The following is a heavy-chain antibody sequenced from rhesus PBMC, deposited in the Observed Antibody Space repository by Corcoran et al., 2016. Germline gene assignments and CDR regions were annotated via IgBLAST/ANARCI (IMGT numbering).Heavy chain of an antibody. CDR1: GASISTHF. CDR3: ARDLYGGAFDRFDV. D-gene: IGHD3-3*01. J-gene: IGHJ5-1*01. V-gene: IGHV4S2*01. Sequence: QVQLQESGPGLVNPSETLPLTCAVSGASISTHFWSWLRQAPGKGLEWIGRTSGDGGKTDCNPSLKSRVTISVDTSKNQFSLKLTSVTAADTAVYYCARDLYGGAFDRFDVWGAGVLVTVSS. CDR2: TSGDGGKT.